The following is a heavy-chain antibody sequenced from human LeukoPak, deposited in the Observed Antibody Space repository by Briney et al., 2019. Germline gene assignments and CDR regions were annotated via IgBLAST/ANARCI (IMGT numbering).Heavy chain of an antibody. V-gene: IGHV3-30*02. CDR2: IRYDGSNQ. CDR1: GFTFRSCG. Sequence: RSGGSLRLSCAASGFTFRSCGMHWVRQAPGKGLEWVAFIRYDGSNQYYADSVKGRFTISRDNSKNTLYLQMNNLSAEDTALYFCAKAAGSYVYYYYMDAWGKGTTVTVSS. D-gene: IGHD5-18*01. J-gene: IGHJ6*03. CDR3: AKAAGSYVYYYYMDA.